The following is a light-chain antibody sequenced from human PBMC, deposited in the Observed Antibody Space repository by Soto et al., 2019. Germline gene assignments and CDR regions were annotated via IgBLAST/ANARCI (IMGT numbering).Light chain of an antibody. J-gene: IGKJ1*01. CDR1: QSISSW. CDR3: QQYNTYPWT. CDR2: DAS. Sequence: DIPMTQSPATLSASVGDRVTITWRASQSISSWLAWYQQKPGKVPKLLIDDASSLESGVPSRFSGSGSGTDFTLTISSLQPDDFATYYCQQYNTYPWTFGQGTKVEIK. V-gene: IGKV1-5*01.